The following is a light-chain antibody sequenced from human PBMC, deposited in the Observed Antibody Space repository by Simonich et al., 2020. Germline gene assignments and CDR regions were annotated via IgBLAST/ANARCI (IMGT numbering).Light chain of an antibody. J-gene: IGKJ1*01. CDR2: WAS. Sequence: DIVMTQSPDSLAVSLGERATINCKSSQSVLYSSNNNNYIAWYQQKPGQPPKLLIYWASTRESGVPDRFSGSGSGTDFTLTISSLQAEDVAVYYCQQYYSTPWTFGRGTKVEIK. V-gene: IGKV4-1*01. CDR1: QSVLYSSNNNNY. CDR3: QQYYSTPWT.